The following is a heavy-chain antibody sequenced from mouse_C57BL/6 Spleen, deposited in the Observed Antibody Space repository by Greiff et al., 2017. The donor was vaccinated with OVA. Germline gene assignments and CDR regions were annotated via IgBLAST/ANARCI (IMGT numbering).Heavy chain of an antibody. CDR1: GFTFSNYW. Sequence: EVKLEESGGGLVQPGGSMKLSCDASGFTFSNYWMNWVSQSPEKGLEWVAKIRLKSDNYATHYAESVKGRFTISRDYSKSSIYLQMNNVRAEATGMYYCTQLEGWFAYWGQGTLVTVSA. CDR3: TQLEGWFAY. D-gene: IGHD4-1*02. CDR2: IRLKSDNYAT. J-gene: IGHJ3*01. V-gene: IGHV6-3*01.